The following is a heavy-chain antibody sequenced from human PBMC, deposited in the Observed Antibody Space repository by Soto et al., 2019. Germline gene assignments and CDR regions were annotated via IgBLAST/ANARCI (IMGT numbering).Heavy chain of an antibody. CDR2: INHSGST. J-gene: IGHJ5*02. V-gene: IGHV4-34*01. CDR1: GGSFSGYY. CDR3: ARGKMGWFDP. Sequence: SETLSLTCAVYGGSFSGYYWSWFRQPPGKGLEWIGEINHSGSTNYNPSLKSRVTISVDTSKNQFSLKLSSVTAADTAVYYCARGKMGWFDPWGQGTLVTVSS. D-gene: IGHD2-8*01.